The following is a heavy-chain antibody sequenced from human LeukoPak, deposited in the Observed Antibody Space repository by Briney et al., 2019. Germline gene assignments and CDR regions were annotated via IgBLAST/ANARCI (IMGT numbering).Heavy chain of an antibody. CDR3: ARSPRSVIGVDY. CDR1: GGSFSGYY. D-gene: IGHD4-17*01. CDR2: INHSGST. Sequence: TWKTLSLTCAVYGGSFSGYYWSWIRQPPGKGLEWIGEINHSGSTNYNPSLKSRVTISVDTSKNQFSLKLSSVTAADTAVYYCARSPRSVIGVDYWGQGTLVTVSS. J-gene: IGHJ4*02. V-gene: IGHV4-34*01.